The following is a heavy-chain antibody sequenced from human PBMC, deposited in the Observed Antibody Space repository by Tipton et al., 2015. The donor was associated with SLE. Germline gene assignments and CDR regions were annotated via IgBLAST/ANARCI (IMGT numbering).Heavy chain of an antibody. CDR1: GGSISSYY. Sequence: TLSLTCTASGGSISSYYWSWIRQPPGKGLEWIGYIYYSVSTYFNPSLKSRVTISVDTSKNHFSLKLSSVTAADTAVYYCARGGGGGYDYYDLWGQGTLVTVSS. CDR2: IYYSVST. CDR3: ARGGGGGYDYYDL. V-gene: IGHV4-59*12. D-gene: IGHD5-12*01. J-gene: IGHJ4*02.